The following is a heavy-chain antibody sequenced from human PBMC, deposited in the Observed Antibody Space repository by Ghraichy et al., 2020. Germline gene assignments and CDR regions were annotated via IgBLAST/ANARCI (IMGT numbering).Heavy chain of an antibody. J-gene: IGHJ5*02. CDR1: GFTFSTYS. D-gene: IGHD2-2*01. CDR2: ISISSRSGNNM. CDR3: ARGGDCSTTSCYFGYNWFDP. V-gene: IGHV3-48*02. Sequence: GESLNISCVASGFTFSTYSMNWVRQAPGKGLEWVSYISISSRSGNNMKYGDSVKGRFTVSRDNAKNSLYLQMNSLREEDTAMYYCARGGDCSTTSCYFGYNWFDPWGQGTLVTVSS.